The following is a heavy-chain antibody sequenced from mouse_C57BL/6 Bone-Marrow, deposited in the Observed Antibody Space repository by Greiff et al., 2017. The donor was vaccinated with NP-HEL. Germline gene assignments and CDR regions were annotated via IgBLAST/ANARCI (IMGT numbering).Heavy chain of an antibody. D-gene: IGHD1-2*01. J-gene: IGHJ2*01. V-gene: IGHV5-6*01. CDR1: GFTFSSYG. CDR2: ISSGGSYT. CDR3: ARHGSGFDY. Sequence: VQLQQSGGDLVKPGGSLKLSCAASGFTFSSYGMSWVRQTPDKRLEWVATISSGGSYTYYPDSVKGRFTISRDSAKNTLYLQMSSLKSEDTAMYYCARHGSGFDYWGQGTTLTVSS.